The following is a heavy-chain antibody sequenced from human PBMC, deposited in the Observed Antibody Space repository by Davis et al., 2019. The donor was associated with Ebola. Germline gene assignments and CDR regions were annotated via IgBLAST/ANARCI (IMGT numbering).Heavy chain of an antibody. V-gene: IGHV3-30*03. D-gene: IGHD5-18*01. CDR1: GFTFSSYG. CDR2: ISYDGSNK. CDR3: ARAVDTAMDEFDY. Sequence: GESLKISCAASGFTFSSYGMHWVRQAPGKGLEWVAVISYDGSNKYYADSVKGRFTISRDNSKNTLYLQMNSLRAEDTAVYYCARAVDTAMDEFDYWGQGTLVTVSS. J-gene: IGHJ4*02.